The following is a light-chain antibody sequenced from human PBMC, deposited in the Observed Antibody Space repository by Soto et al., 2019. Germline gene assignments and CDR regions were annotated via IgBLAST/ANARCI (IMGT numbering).Light chain of an antibody. J-gene: IGKJ2*01. CDR2: VAS. V-gene: IGKV1-39*01. Sequence: IQMTQSPSSLSASVGDRVTITCRASQSISSHLNWYQQKPGTAPKLLIYVASSLQSGVPSRFTGSGSGTDFTLTISRLQPEDFAIYYGQQSDSTPYTFGQGTKLEIK. CDR3: QQSDSTPYT. CDR1: QSISSH.